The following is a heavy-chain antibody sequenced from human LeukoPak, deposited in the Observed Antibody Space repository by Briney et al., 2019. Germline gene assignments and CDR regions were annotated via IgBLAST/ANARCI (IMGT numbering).Heavy chain of an antibody. Sequence: GGSLRLSCAASGFTFSSYAKSWVRQAPGKGLEWVSAISGSGGSTYYADSVKGRFTISRDNSKNTLYLQMNSLRAEDTAVYYCAKVPRIYSYGFVWNYWGQGTLVTVSS. CDR3: AKVPRIYSYGFVWNY. D-gene: IGHD5-18*01. V-gene: IGHV3-23*01. CDR1: GFTFSSYA. J-gene: IGHJ4*02. CDR2: ISGSGGST.